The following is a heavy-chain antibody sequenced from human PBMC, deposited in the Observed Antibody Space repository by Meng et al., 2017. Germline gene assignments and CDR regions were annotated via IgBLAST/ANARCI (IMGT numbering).Heavy chain of an antibody. CDR2: ISGDGSIT. J-gene: IGHJ4*02. V-gene: IGHV3-74*01. CDR3: LDEAPRSDY. CDR1: GFTFNNYW. Sequence: VKLVVPGGGLVQPGGSLRLSCAASGFTFNNYWMHWVRQVPGKGLVWVSRISGDGSITNYADSVKGRFTISRDNAKNTLYLQMNSLRPEDTAVYYCLDEAPRSDYWGQGSLVTVSS. D-gene: IGHD1-1*01.